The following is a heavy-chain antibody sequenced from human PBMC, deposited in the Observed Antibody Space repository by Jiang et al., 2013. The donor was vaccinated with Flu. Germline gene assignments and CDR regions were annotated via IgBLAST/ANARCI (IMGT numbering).Heavy chain of an antibody. CDR3: AWAVVVIGRYYYYGMDV. V-gene: IGHV1-69*01. Sequence: GAEVKKPGSSVKVSCKASGGTFSSYAISWVRQAPGQGLEWMGGIIPIFGTANYAQKFQGRVTITADESTSTAYMELSSLRSEDTAVYYCAWAVVVIGRYYYYGMDVWGQGTTVTVSS. CDR1: GGTFSSYA. D-gene: IGHD2-21*01. CDR2: IIPIFGTA. J-gene: IGHJ6*02.